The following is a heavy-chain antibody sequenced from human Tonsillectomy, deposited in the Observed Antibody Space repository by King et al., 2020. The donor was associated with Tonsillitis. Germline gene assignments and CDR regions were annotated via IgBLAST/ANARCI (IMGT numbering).Heavy chain of an antibody. CDR3: AKKLRGRLVVAFDY. J-gene: IGHJ4*02. CDR1: GFTFSSYA. CDR2: IYSGGSST. Sequence: VQLVESGGGLVQPGGSLRLSCAASGFTFSSYAMSWVRQAPGKGLEWVSVIYSGGSSTYYADSVKGRFTISRDNSKNTLYLQMTSLRAEDTAVYYCAKKLRGRLVVAFDYWGQGTLVTVSS. D-gene: IGHD2-15*01. V-gene: IGHV3-23*03.